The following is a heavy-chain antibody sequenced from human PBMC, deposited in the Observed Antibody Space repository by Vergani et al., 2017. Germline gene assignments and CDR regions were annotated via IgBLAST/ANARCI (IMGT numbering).Heavy chain of an antibody. CDR3: ASYGDNAGASRLDY. D-gene: IGHD4-17*01. Sequence: QVQLVESGGGVVQPGRSLRLSCAASGFTFSSYAMHWVRQAPGKGLEWVAVISYDGSNKYYADFVKGRFTISRDNSKNTQNPRMNSLRAEDTAVYYCASYGDNAGASRLDYWGQGTLVTVSS. CDR2: ISYDGSNK. J-gene: IGHJ4*02. CDR1: GFTFSSYA. V-gene: IGHV3-30-3*01.